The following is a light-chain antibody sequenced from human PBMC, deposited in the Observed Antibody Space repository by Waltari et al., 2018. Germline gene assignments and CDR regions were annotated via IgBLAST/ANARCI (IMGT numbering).Light chain of an antibody. Sequence: QSALTQPASVSGSPGQSITISCSGIHRAVAASDPVSWYQHHPGEAPQVIIYDVTNRPSGVSDRFSASKSANRAFLTISGLQPDDEGDYYCSSQTLDGVVLFGGGTKLTVL. V-gene: IGLV2-14*03. CDR2: DVT. CDR1: HRAVAASDP. J-gene: IGLJ2*01. CDR3: SSQTLDGVVL.